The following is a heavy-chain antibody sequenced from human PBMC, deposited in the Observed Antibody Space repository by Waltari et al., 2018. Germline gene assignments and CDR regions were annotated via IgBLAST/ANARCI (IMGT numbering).Heavy chain of an antibody. V-gene: IGHV4-59*08. CDR1: GGSISSYY. D-gene: IGHD3-3*01. CDR2: IYYSGST. J-gene: IGHJ5*02. Sequence: QVQLQESGPGLVKPSETLSLTCTVSGGSISSYYWSWIRQPPGKGLEWIGYIYYSGSTNYNPSLKSRVTIAVDTSKNQFSLKLSSVTAADTAVYYCARHEGTDFWSGYPNWFDPWGQGTLVTVSS. CDR3: ARHEGTDFWSGYPNWFDP.